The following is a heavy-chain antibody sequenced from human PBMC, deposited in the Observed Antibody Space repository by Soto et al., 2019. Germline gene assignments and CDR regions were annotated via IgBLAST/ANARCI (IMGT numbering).Heavy chain of an antibody. D-gene: IGHD2-21*01. CDR1: GFTFSNAW. CDR3: AKDICSSTNCHSYFDS. Sequence: GSLRLSCAASGFTFSNAWMNWVRQAPGKGLEWVGRIKSKTEGGTTDYAAPVKGRFTISRDDSKNTLYLQMNSLKTEDTAVYYCAKDICSSTNCHSYFDSWGQGT. J-gene: IGHJ4*02. V-gene: IGHV3-15*07. CDR2: IKSKTEGGTT.